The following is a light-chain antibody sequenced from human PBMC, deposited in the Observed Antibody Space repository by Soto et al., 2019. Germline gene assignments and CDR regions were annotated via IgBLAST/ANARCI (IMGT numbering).Light chain of an antibody. CDR1: QNINNW. V-gene: IGKV1-5*01. Sequence: DIQMTQSPSTLSASVGDRVTITCRASQNINNWLAWYQQKPGKAPKFLISDASSLASGVPSRFSGGGSGTEFTLTISSLQPDEFVRYHPKHNHRYWTLGHGTKVDI. J-gene: IGKJ1*01. CDR3: KHNHRYWT. CDR2: DAS.